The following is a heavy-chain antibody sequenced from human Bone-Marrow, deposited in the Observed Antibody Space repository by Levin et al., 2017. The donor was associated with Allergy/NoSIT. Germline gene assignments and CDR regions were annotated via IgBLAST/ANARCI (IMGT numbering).Heavy chain of an antibody. J-gene: IGHJ4*02. V-gene: IGHV3-33*01. CDR1: GFTFSSYG. CDR2: IWYDGSNK. Sequence: PGGSLRLSCAASGFTFSSYGMHWVRQAPGKGLEWVAVIWYDGSNKYYADSVKGRFTISRDNSKNTLYLQMNSLRAEDTAVYYCASFRHWFNYYFDYWGQGTLVTVSS. D-gene: IGHD3-10*01. CDR3: ASFRHWFNYYFDY.